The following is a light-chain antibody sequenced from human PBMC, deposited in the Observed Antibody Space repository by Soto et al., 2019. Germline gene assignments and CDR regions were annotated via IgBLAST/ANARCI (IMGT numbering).Light chain of an antibody. J-gene: IGKJ5*01. CDR2: GSS. V-gene: IGKV3-15*01. Sequence: EIVLTQSPATLSVSPGERATLSCRASQSVSTNLAWYQQKLVQAPRVLLYGSSSRATGVPARFSGSGSGTEFTLTISSLQSEDSGIYYCLQDNDWPLSTFGQGTRLEI. CDR1: QSVSTN. CDR3: LQDNDWPLST.